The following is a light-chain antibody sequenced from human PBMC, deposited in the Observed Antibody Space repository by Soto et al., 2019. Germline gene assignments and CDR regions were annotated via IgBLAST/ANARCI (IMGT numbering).Light chain of an antibody. V-gene: IGLV8-61*01. CDR1: SGSVSTSYY. CDR2: STN. J-gene: IGLJ3*02. CDR3: VLYMGSGLWV. Sequence: QTVVTQEPSFSVSPGRTVTLTCGLSSGSVSTSYYPSWYQQTPGQAPRTLIYSTNTRSSGVPDRFSGSILGNKAALTITGAQADDESAYYCVLYMGSGLWVFGGGTKLTVL.